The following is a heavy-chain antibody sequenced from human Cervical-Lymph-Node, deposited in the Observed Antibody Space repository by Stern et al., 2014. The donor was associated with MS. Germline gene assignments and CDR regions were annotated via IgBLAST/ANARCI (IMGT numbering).Heavy chain of an antibody. J-gene: IGHJ6*02. CDR2: INPNSGGT. CDR3: ARGIAARPPNYYYYYGMDV. V-gene: IGHV1-2*04. D-gene: IGHD6-6*01. CDR1: GYTFTGYY. Sequence: QVQLVQSGAEVKKPGASVKVSCKASGYTFTGYYMHWVRQAPGQGLEWMGWINPNSGGTNYAQKFQGWVTMTRDTSISTAYMELSRLRSDDTAVYYCARGIAARPPNYYYYYGMDVWGQGTTVTVSS.